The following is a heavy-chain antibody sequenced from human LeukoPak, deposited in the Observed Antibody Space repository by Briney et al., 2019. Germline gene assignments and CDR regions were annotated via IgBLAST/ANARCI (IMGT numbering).Heavy chain of an antibody. J-gene: IGHJ4*02. CDR2: ISSSGRTI. Sequence: GGSLRLSCAASGFTFSNSEMNWVRQAPGKGLEWVSYISSSGRTIYHADSVKGRFTISRDNAKNSLYFQMNSLRAEDTAVYYCVRGVVRITMVRGVMGVDYWGQGTLVTVSS. CDR3: VRGVVRITMVRGVMGVDY. CDR1: GFTFSNSE. D-gene: IGHD3-10*01. V-gene: IGHV3-48*03.